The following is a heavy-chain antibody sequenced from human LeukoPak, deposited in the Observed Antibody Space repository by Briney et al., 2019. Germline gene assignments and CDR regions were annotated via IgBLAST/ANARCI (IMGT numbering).Heavy chain of an antibody. CDR1: GYTFTSYY. CDR3: ARDEGGRYEVPVTDDRGFDY. J-gene: IGHJ4*02. Sequence: ASVKVSCKASGYTFTSYYMHWVRQAPGQGLEWMGIINPSGGSTSYAQKFQGRVTMTRDMSTSTVYMELSSLRSEDTAVYYCARDEGGRYEVPVTDDRGFDYWGQGTLVTVSS. CDR2: INPSGGST. V-gene: IGHV1-46*01. D-gene: IGHD2-2*01.